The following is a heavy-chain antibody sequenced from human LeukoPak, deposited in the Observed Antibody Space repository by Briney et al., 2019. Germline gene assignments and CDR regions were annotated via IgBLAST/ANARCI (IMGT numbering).Heavy chain of an antibody. D-gene: IGHD3-22*01. J-gene: IGHJ4*02. CDR3: ARASYSYDNY. V-gene: IGHV4-61*02. Sequence: PSETLSLTCTVSGGSISSGSYYWSWIRQPAGKGLEWIGRIYTSGSTNYNPSLKSRVTISGDTSKNQFSLRLSSVTAADTAVYYCARASYSYDNYWGQGTLVTVSS. CDR2: IYTSGST. CDR1: GGSISSGSYY.